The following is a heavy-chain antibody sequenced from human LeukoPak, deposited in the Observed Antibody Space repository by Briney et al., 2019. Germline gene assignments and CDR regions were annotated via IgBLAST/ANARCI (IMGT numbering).Heavy chain of an antibody. CDR1: GLRFSRYN. Sequence: GESLRLSCTTSGLRFSRYNFNWVRQAPGKGLEWLSYISTTSETIYYGDSVKGRFNISRDNAKNFLYLQMDSLRAEDTAVYFCATYHDTTGYFKEAFEMWGQGTFVTVSS. CDR2: ISTTSETI. CDR3: ATYHDTTGYFKEAFEM. D-gene: IGHD3-22*01. V-gene: IGHV3-48*01. J-gene: IGHJ3*02.